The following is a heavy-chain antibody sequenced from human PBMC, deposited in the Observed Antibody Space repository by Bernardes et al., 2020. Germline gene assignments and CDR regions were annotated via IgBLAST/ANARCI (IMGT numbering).Heavy chain of an antibody. CDR2: TYYRSKWYN. D-gene: IGHD2-15*01. Sequence: SQTLSLTCAISGDSVSSNSAAWNWIRQSPSRGLEWLGRTYYRSKWYNDYAVSVKSRITINPDTSKNQFSLQLNSVTPEDTAVYYCARGGYCSGGSCPEGWFDPWGQGTLVTVSS. J-gene: IGHJ5*02. CDR1: GDSVSSNSAA. V-gene: IGHV6-1*01. CDR3: ARGGYCSGGSCPEGWFDP.